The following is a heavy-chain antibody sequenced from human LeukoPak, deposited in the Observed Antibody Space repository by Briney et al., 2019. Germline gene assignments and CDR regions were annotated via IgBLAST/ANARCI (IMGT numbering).Heavy chain of an antibody. CDR3: ARDQYLDVLTGDSRYYFDY. V-gene: IGHV4-38-2*02. D-gene: IGHD3-9*01. Sequence: PSETLSLTCTVSGYSINSGYYWGWIRQPPGKGLGWIGSIHHSGSTYYNPSLQSRVTISVDTSNNQFSLKLNSVTAADTAVYHCARDQYLDVLTGDSRYYFDYWGQGALVTVSS. CDR1: GYSINSGYY. J-gene: IGHJ4*02. CDR2: IHHSGST.